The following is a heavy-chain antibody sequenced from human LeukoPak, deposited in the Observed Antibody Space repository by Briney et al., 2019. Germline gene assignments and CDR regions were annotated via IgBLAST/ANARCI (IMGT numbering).Heavy chain of an antibody. V-gene: IGHV3-53*01. D-gene: IGHD3-22*01. CDR1: GFTVSSNY. CDR3: ASIPTMGDYDSSGYYYGPSSDY. J-gene: IGHJ4*02. Sequence: PPGGSLRLSCAASGFTVSSNYMSWVRQAPGKGLEWVSVIYSGGSTYYADSVKGRFTISRDNSKNTLYLQMNSLRAEDTAVYYCASIPTMGDYDSSGYYYGPSSDYWGQGTLVTVSS. CDR2: IYSGGST.